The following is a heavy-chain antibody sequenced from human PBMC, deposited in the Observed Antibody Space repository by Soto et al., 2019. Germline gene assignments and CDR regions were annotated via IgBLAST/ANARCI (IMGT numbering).Heavy chain of an antibody. D-gene: IGHD4-17*01. CDR2: IYPGDSDT. CDR1: GYSFTSYW. V-gene: IGHV5-51*01. CDR3: ARQLRDSDSVYGMDV. J-gene: IGHJ6*02. Sequence: GAALKIACKGSGYSFTSYWIGWVRHMPGKGLEWMGIIYPGDSDTRYSPSFQGQVTISADKSISTAYLQWSSLKASDTLMYYCARQLRDSDSVYGMDVWGQGTTVTGSS.